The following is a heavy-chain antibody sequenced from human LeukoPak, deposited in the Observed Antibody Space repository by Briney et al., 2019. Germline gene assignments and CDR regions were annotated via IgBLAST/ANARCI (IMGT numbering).Heavy chain of an antibody. J-gene: IGHJ4*02. D-gene: IGHD2-2*01. V-gene: IGHV3-48*01. CDR3: ARDYCSTTTCLDY. Sequence: GGSLRLSCAASGFTFSSYNMNWVRQAPGKGLEWLSYISSTSSTIYYADSVKGRFTISREGSKNTLYLQMNSLRVEDTAMYYCARDYCSTTTCLDYWGQGTLVTVSS. CDR1: GFTFSSYN. CDR2: ISSTSSTI.